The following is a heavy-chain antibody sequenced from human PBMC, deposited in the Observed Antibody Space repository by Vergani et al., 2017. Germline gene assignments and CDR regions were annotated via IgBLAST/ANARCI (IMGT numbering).Heavy chain of an antibody. V-gene: IGHV4-61*02. Sequence: QVQLQESGPGLLKPSQTLSLNCTVSGGSVSSGSYYWSWIRQPAGKGLEWLGRIYLSGSTNYSPSLESRVTISIHPSKNQVSLQLNSVTAAATAVYYCSRSFHGAGRPFDFWGQGTLVTVSS. CDR3: SRSFHGAGRPFDF. CDR2: IYLSGST. CDR1: GGSVSSGSYY. D-gene: IGHD3-10*01. J-gene: IGHJ4*02.